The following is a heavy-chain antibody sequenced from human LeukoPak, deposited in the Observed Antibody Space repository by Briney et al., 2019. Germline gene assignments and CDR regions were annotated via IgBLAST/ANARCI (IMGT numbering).Heavy chain of an antibody. Sequence: SETLSLTCTVSGGSISSYYWSWIRQPAGKGLEWIGRIYTSGSTNYNPSLKSRVTMSVDTSKNQFSLKLSSVTAADTAVYYCARVGGYSSSLADDFDIWGQGTMVTVSS. V-gene: IGHV4-4*07. J-gene: IGHJ3*02. CDR3: ARVGGYSSSLADDFDI. CDR2: IYTSGST. CDR1: GGSISSYY. D-gene: IGHD6-13*01.